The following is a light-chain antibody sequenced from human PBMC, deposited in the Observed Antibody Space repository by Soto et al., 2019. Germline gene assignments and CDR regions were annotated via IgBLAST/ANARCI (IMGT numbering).Light chain of an antibody. CDR2: DTN. Sequence: QAVVTQEPSLTVSPGGTVTLTCGSSTGAVTSGHYPYWFQQKPGQAPRALIYDTNNRHSWTPARFSGSLLGGKAALTLSGAQAEDEAEYYCLLSYSGTKVFGGGTKVTVL. J-gene: IGLJ3*02. CDR3: LLSYSGTKV. CDR1: TGAVTSGHY. V-gene: IGLV7-46*01.